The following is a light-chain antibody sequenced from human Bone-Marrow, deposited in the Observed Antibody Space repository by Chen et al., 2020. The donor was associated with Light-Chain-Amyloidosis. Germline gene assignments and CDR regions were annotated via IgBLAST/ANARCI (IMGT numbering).Light chain of an antibody. J-gene: IGLJ2*01. CDR2: RDT. Sequence: SSALPQPPSVSVSPGQTARTPCSGDDLPTKYAYWYQQKPGQAPVLVIHRDTERPSGISERFSGSSSGTTATLTISGVQAEDEADYHCQSADSSGTYEVIFGGGTKLTVL. CDR1: DLPTKY. CDR3: QSADSSGTYEVI. V-gene: IGLV3-25*03.